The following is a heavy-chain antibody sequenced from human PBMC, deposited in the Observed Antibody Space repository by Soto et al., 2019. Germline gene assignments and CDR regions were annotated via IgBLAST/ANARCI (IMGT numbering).Heavy chain of an antibody. CDR1: GFTFSSSS. Sequence: GGSLRLSCAGSGFTFSSSSMNWVRQSPGKGLEWVSRIDSDESSTNYADSVKGRFTISRDNVKNTLYLQMNSLRAEDTAIYYCARSLGSKNAFDIWGPGTKVTVSS. D-gene: IGHD3-16*01. CDR3: ARSLGSKNAFDI. CDR2: IDSDESST. V-gene: IGHV3-74*01. J-gene: IGHJ3*02.